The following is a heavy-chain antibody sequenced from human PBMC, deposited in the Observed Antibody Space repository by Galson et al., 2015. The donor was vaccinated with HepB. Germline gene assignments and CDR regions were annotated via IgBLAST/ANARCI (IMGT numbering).Heavy chain of an antibody. J-gene: IGHJ4*02. D-gene: IGHD6-19*01. Sequence: SLRLSCAASGFIFNSYVMHWVRQAPGRGLEWVSVTSHNGIDKYYADSVKGRFTISRDNSQNTQFLQMNSLRADDTAIYFCAKVFPEKTDGWYRQALYYFDSWGQGTRVTVSS. CDR1: GFIFNSYV. CDR3: AKVFPEKTDGWYRQALYYFDS. CDR2: TSHNGIDK. V-gene: IGHV3-30*04.